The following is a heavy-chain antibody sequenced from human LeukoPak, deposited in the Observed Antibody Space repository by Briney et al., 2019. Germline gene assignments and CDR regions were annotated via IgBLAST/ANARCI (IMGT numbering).Heavy chain of an antibody. J-gene: IGHJ4*02. CDR2: IAYDGSRA. CDR1: GFTFGGYG. CDR3: TRYNNDHFDY. V-gene: IGHV3-33*01. D-gene: IGHD1-14*01. Sequence: GGSLRLSCAGSGFTFGGYGMHWFRQTPGKGLEWVAVIAYDGSRAFHADSVKGRFTISRDNSKNTMSVQMDDLRAEDTAVYYCTRYNNDHFDYWGQGALVTVSS.